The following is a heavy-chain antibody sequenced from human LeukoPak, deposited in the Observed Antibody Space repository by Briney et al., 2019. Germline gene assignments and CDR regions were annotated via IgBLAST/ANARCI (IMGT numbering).Heavy chain of an antibody. J-gene: IGHJ4*02. V-gene: IGHV3-48*02. D-gene: IGHD6-13*01. Sequence: GGSLRLFCAASGFTFSSYSMNWVRQAPGKGLEWVSYISSSSSTIYYADSVKGRFTISRDNAKNSLYLQMNSLRDEDTAVYYCARDSRAAAGRPFDYWGQGTLVTVSS. CDR1: GFTFSSYS. CDR2: ISSSSSTI. CDR3: ARDSRAAAGRPFDY.